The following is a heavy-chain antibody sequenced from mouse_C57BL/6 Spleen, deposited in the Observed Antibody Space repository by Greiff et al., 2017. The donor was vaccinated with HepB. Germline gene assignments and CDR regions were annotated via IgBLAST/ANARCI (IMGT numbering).Heavy chain of an antibody. CDR1: GYTFTSYW. Sequence: QVPLQQPGAELVKPGASVKVSCKASGYTFTSYWMHWVKQRPGQGLEWIGRIHPSDSDTNYNQKFKGKATLTVDKSSSTAYIQLSSLTSEDSAVYYCAITEDWPYAMDDWGQGTSVTVSS. V-gene: IGHV1-74*01. J-gene: IGHJ4*01. D-gene: IGHD4-1*01. CDR3: AITEDWPYAMDD. CDR2: IHPSDSDT.